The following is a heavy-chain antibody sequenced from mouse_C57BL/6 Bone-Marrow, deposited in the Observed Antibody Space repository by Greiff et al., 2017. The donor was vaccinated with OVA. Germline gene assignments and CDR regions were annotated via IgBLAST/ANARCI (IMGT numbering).Heavy chain of an antibody. J-gene: IGHJ3*01. D-gene: IGHD2-1*01. V-gene: IGHV1-64*01. CDR2: IHPNSGST. CDR1: GYTSTSYW. Sequence: VQLQQPGAELVKPGASVKLSCKASGYTSTSYWMHWVKQRPGQGLEWIGMIHPNSGSTNYNEKFKSKATLTVDKSSSTAYMQLSSLTSEDSAVYYCARGYGNSAWFAYWGQGTLVTVSA. CDR3: ARGYGNSAWFAY.